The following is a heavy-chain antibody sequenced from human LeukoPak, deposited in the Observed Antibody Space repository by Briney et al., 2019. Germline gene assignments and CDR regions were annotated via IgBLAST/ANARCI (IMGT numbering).Heavy chain of an antibody. D-gene: IGHD6-13*01. V-gene: IGHV1-18*01. CDR1: GYTFTTYG. Sequence: ASVRVSCEASGYTFTTYGITWVRQAPGQGLEWMGWISTYNGNTNYAQKFQGRVTMTTDTSTSTAYMELRSLRSDDTAVYYCARVSLVRIAAAGTMDYWGQGTLVTVSS. J-gene: IGHJ4*02. CDR3: ARVSLVRIAAAGTMDY. CDR2: ISTYNGNT.